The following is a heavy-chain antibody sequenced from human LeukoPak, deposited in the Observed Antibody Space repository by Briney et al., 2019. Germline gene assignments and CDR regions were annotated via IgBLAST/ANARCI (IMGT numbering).Heavy chain of an antibody. D-gene: IGHD2-21*02. CDR1: GGTFSSYA. Sequence: ASVKVSCKASGGTFSSYAISWVRQAPGPGLEWMGGIIPIFGTANYAQKFQGRVTITTDESTSTAYMELSSLRSEDTAVYYCASGVVVTAIPRKNVGYYYMDGWGKGTTVTVSS. CDR3: ASGVVVTAIPRKNVGYYYMDG. V-gene: IGHV1-69*05. CDR2: IIPIFGTA. J-gene: IGHJ6*03.